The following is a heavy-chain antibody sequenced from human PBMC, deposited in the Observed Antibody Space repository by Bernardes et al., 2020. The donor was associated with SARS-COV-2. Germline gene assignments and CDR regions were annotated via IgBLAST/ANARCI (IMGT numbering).Heavy chain of an antibody. CDR1: GYSISSSNW. D-gene: IGHD2-21*01. CDR2: IYYSGTT. Sequence: SETLSLTCAVSGYSISSSNWWGWIRQPPGKGLEWIGYIYYSGTTYYNPSLKRRVTMSVDTSKNQFSLMRSSVTAADTAVYYCAREGQGRLLFELAFDIWGQGTMVTVSS. V-gene: IGHV4-28*03. J-gene: IGHJ3*02. CDR3: AREGQGRLLFELAFDI.